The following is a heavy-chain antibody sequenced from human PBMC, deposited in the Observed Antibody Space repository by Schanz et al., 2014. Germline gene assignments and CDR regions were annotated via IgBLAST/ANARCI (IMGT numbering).Heavy chain of an antibody. J-gene: IGHJ3*02. D-gene: IGHD3-3*01. CDR2: ISGYNGDT. V-gene: IGHV1-18*01. CDR3: VTEKRMESGTWAKAFDI. CDR1: GYIFGSHG. Sequence: QLMQSGSEVRKPGASVKVSCKASGYIFGSHGMTWVRQAPGQGLEWMGWISGYNGDTNYAPKFQDRVTMTTDTSTSTAYMELRSLISDDTAMYYCVTEKRMESGTWAKAFDIWGQGTWGTVSS.